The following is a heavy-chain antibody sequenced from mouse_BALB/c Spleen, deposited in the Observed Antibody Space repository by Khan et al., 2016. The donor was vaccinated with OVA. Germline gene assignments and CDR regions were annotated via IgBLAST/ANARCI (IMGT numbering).Heavy chain of an antibody. V-gene: IGHV1-4*01. Sequence: QVRLQQSGAELARPGASVKMSCKASGYTFTSHTMHWVKQRPGQGLEWIGYINPRSGYTQYNQKFNDKATLTADISSSTAYMQLSSLTSEDPAVYYCARRTTEYALDYWGQGTSVTVSS. J-gene: IGHJ4*01. CDR2: INPRSGYT. CDR1: GYTFTSHT. CDR3: ARRTTEYALDY. D-gene: IGHD2-14*01.